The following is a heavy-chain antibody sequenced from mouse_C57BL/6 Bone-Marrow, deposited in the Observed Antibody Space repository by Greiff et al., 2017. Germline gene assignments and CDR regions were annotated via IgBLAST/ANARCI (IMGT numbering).Heavy chain of an antibody. CDR1: GYTFTDYN. CDR3: APHDYDSSSFAY. D-gene: IGHD1-1*01. V-gene: IGHV1-22*01. J-gene: IGHJ3*01. CDR2: INPNNGGT. Sequence: VQLQQSGPELVKPGASVKMSCKASGYTFTDYNMHWVKQSHGKSLEWIGYINPNNGGTSYNQKFKGKAKLTVNKSSSTAYMELRSLTSEDSAVYYCAPHDYDSSSFAYWGQGTLVTVSA.